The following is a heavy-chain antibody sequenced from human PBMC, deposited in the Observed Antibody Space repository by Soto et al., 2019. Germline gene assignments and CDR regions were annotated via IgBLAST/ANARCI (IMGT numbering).Heavy chain of an antibody. J-gene: IGHJ6*02. CDR2: ISWNSGSI. CDR1: GFTFSNYA. Sequence: GGSLSLSCAASGFTFSNYAMHWVRQAPGKGLEWVSGISWNSGSIGYADSVKGRFTISRDNAKNSLYLQMNSLRAEDTALYYCAKDLLAATYYYGMDVWGQGTTVTVSS. V-gene: IGHV3-9*01. CDR3: AKDLLAATYYYGMDV. D-gene: IGHD2-15*01.